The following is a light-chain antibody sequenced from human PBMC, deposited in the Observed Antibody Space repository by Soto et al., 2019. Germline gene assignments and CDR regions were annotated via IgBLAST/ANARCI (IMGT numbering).Light chain of an antibody. CDR2: EVS. CDR1: SSDVGSYNL. CDR3: CSYGGGSSPLYV. J-gene: IGLJ1*01. Sequence: QSALTQPASVSGSPGRSITISCTGTSSDVGSYNLVSWYQQHPGKAPKVMVYEVSKRPSGVSNRFSGSKSGNTASLTISGLQSEDEADYYCCSYGGGSSPLYVFGTGTKVTVL. V-gene: IGLV2-23*02.